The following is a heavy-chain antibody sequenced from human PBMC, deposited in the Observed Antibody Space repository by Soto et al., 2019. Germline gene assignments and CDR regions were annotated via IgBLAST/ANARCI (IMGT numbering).Heavy chain of an antibody. J-gene: IGHJ5*02. Sequence: GESLKISCKGSGYSFTSYWIGWVRQMPGKGLEWMGIIYPGDSDTRYSPSFQGQVTISADKSISTAYLQWSSLKASDTAMYYCARPRFYDFWSGNNWFDPWGQGTLVTVSS. CDR1: GYSFTSYW. CDR3: ARPRFYDFWSGNNWFDP. D-gene: IGHD3-3*01. CDR2: IYPGDSDT. V-gene: IGHV5-51*01.